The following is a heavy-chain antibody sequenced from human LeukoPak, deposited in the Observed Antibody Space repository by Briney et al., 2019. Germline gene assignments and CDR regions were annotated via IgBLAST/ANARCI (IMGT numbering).Heavy chain of an antibody. CDR3: ASGDTGYSSSWYQFDP. CDR1: GGSFSGYY. CDR2: IYYSGST. J-gene: IGHJ5*02. V-gene: IGHV4-34*01. D-gene: IGHD6-13*01. Sequence: SETLSLTCAVYGGSFSGYYWSWIRQPPGKGLEWIGSIYYSGSTYYNPSLKSRVTISVDTSKNQFSLKLSSVTAADTAVYYCASGDTGYSSSWYQFDPWGQGTLVTVSS.